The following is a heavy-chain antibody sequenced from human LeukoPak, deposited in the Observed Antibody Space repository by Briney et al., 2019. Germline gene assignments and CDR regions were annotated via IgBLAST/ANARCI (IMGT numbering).Heavy chain of an antibody. CDR2: INPNSGGT. J-gene: IGHJ4*02. Sequence: ASVKVSCKASGYTFTGYYMHWVRQAPGQGLEWMGWINPNSGGTNYAQKFQGRVTMTRDTSISIAYMELSRLRSDDTAVYYCARKIGYCSGGSCYYDYWGQGTLVTVSS. CDR1: GYTFTGYY. V-gene: IGHV1-2*02. CDR3: ARKIGYCSGGSCYYDY. D-gene: IGHD2-15*01.